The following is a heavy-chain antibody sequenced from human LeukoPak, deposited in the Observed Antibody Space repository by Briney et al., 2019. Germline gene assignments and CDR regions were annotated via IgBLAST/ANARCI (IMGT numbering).Heavy chain of an antibody. D-gene: IGHD3/OR15-3a*01. CDR2: LSKSSTYV. Sequence: RTGVFLRLSCAASGFTFSTYSMSWVRQAPGKGLEWVSSLSKSSTYVYYAASVKGRFTISRDNAKNPLFLEINSLRAEDTAVYYCARDREASDDFNWFDPWGQGTLVTVSS. V-gene: IGHV3-21*01. J-gene: IGHJ5*02. CDR3: ARDREASDDFNWFDP. CDR1: GFTFSTYS.